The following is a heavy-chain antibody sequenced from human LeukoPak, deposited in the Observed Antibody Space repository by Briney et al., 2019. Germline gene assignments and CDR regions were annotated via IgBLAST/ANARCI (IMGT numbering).Heavy chain of an antibody. CDR1: GFTVSSNY. CDR3: AREERYYDSSGYSLYMDV. Sequence: EGSLPLSGEASGFTVSSNYMSWVRQAPGKGLEWVSVIYSGGSTYYADSVKGRFTISRDNSKNTLYLQMNSLRAEDTAVYYCAREERYYDSSGYSLYMDVWGKGTTVTISS. D-gene: IGHD3-22*01. CDR2: IYSGGST. J-gene: IGHJ6*03. V-gene: IGHV3-53*01.